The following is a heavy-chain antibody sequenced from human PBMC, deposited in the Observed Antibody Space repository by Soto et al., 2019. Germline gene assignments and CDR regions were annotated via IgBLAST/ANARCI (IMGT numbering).Heavy chain of an antibody. CDR1: GFTFSSYS. Sequence: GESLKISCAASGFTFSSYSMNWVRQAPGKGLEWVSYISSSSSTIYYADSVKGRFTISRDNAKNSLYLQMNSLRDEDTAVYYCARASKYCSSTSCYYFDYWGQGTLVTVSS. J-gene: IGHJ4*02. CDR3: ARASKYCSSTSCYYFDY. CDR2: ISSSSSTI. D-gene: IGHD2-2*01. V-gene: IGHV3-48*02.